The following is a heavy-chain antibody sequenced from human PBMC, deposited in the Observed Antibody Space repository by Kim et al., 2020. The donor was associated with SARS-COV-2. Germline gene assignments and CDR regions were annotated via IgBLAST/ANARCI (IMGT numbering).Heavy chain of an antibody. V-gene: IGHV1-69*13. CDR3: ASITIFGVAAKPNYYYYGMDV. CDR2: IIPIFGTA. CDR1: GGTFSSYA. Sequence: SVKVSCKASGGTFSSYAISWVRQAPGQGLEWMGGIIPIFGTANYAQKFQGRVTITADESTSTAYMELSSLRSEDTAVYYCASITIFGVAAKPNYYYYGMDVWGQGTTVTVSS. D-gene: IGHD3-3*01. J-gene: IGHJ6*02.